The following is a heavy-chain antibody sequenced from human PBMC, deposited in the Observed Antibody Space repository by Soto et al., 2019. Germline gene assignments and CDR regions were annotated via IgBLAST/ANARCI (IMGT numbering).Heavy chain of an antibody. Sequence: ASVKVSCKASGYTFTSYDINWVRQATGQGLEWMGWMNPNSGNTGYAQKFQGRVTMSRNTSISTAYMELSSLRPDDTAVYYCARAFGTNNWLDLWGQGTLVTVSS. CDR3: ARAFGTNNWLDL. V-gene: IGHV1-8*01. J-gene: IGHJ5*02. CDR1: GYTFTSYD. CDR2: MNPNSGNT. D-gene: IGHD3-16*01.